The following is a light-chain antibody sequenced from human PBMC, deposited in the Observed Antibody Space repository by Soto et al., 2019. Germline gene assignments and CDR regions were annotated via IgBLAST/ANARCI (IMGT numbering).Light chain of an antibody. CDR3: QQLDSMPIT. V-gene: IGKV1-9*01. CDR2: KAS. J-gene: IGKJ5*01. CDR1: QDIDKY. Sequence: DIQMTQSPSSLSAYVGDRVTITCQASQDIDKYLNWYQQKPGKAPKLLIYKASTLKSGVPSRFSGSGSGTDFVLNISSMQHEDSANYYCQQLDSMPITFGQGTRREI.